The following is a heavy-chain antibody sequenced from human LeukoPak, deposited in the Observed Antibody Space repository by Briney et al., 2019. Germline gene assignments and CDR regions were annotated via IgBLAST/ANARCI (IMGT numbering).Heavy chain of an antibody. CDR3: ARGMAATAFDY. V-gene: IGHV3-33*01. Sequence: PGGSLRLSCAASGFTFSNYGMHWVRQAPGKGLEWVAFIWYDGSNKYYADSVRGRFTISRDNSKNTLSLQLNSLRADDTAVYYCARGMAATAFDYWGQGTLVTVSS. CDR2: IWYDGSNK. J-gene: IGHJ4*02. CDR1: GFTFSNYG. D-gene: IGHD2-15*01.